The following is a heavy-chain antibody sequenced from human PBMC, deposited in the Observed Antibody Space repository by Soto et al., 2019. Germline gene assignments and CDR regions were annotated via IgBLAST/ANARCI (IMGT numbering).Heavy chain of an antibody. CDR2: IWYDGSNK. J-gene: IGHJ6*02. Sequence: WVLRLSCAASGFTFSSYGMHWVRQAPGKXLEWVAVIWYDGSNKYYADSVKGRFTISRDNSKNTLYLQMNSLRAEDTAVYYCAREHRERGYSYGYWYYGMDVWGQGTTVTVSS. D-gene: IGHD5-18*01. CDR3: AREHRERGYSYGYWYYGMDV. CDR1: GFTFSSYG. V-gene: IGHV3-33*01.